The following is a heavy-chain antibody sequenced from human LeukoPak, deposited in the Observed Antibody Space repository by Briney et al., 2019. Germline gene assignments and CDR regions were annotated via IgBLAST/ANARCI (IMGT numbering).Heavy chain of an antibody. V-gene: IGHV3-30-3*01. CDR1: GFTFSSYA. J-gene: IGHJ6*02. CDR2: IPYDGGNK. CDR3: ARGPGYYDSSGYWL. D-gene: IGHD3-22*01. Sequence: PGRSLRLSCAASGFTFSSYAMHWVRQAPGKGLEWVAVIPYDGGNKYYADSVKGRFTISRDNSKNTLYLQMNSLRAEDTAVYYCARGPGYYDSSGYWLWGQGTTVTVSS.